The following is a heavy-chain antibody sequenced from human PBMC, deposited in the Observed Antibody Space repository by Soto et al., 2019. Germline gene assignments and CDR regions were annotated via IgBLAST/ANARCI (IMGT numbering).Heavy chain of an antibody. CDR3: ARVLLGGATDY. J-gene: IGHJ4*02. Sequence: EVQLVETGGGLIQPGGSLRRSCAASGFTVSSNYMSWVRQSTGKGLECVSVIYSGGSTYYADSVKGRFTISRDNSKNTLYLQMNSLRAEDTAVYYCARVLLGGATDYWGQGTLVTVSS. V-gene: IGHV3-53*02. CDR2: IYSGGST. CDR1: GFTVSSNY. D-gene: IGHD1-26*01.